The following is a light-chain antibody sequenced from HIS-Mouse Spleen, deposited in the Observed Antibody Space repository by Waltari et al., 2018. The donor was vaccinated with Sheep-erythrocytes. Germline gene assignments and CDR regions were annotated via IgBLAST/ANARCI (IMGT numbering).Light chain of an antibody. CDR2: EGS. CDR3: CSYAGSSTPWV. Sequence: QSALTQPASVSGSPGQSITISCTGTSSDVGSYNLVSWYQQHPGKAPKLMIYEGSTRPPWVSNVFSGSKSCDKASLTIYGLQAEDEADYYCCSYAGSSTPWVFGGGTKLTVL. V-gene: IGLV2-23*01. CDR1: SSDVGSYNL. J-gene: IGLJ3*02.